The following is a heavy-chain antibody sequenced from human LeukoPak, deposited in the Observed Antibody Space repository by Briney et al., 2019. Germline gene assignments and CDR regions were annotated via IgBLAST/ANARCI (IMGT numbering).Heavy chain of an antibody. V-gene: IGHV3-43*01. CDR1: GFTFDDYT. D-gene: IGHD1-26*01. Sequence: RGSLRLSCAASGFTFDDYTMHWVRQAPGKGLEWVSLISWNGGSTYYADSVKGRFTISRDNSKNSLYLQLNSLRAEDTAVYYCARSLVVGATYPYHWGQGTLVTVSS. CDR2: ISWNGGST. J-gene: IGHJ5*02. CDR3: ARSLVVGATYPYH.